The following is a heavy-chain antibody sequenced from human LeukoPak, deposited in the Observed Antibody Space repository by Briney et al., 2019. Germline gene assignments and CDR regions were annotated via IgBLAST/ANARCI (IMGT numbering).Heavy chain of an antibody. D-gene: IGHD2-2*01. J-gene: IGHJ6*02. Sequence: PSETLSLTCTVSGGSISSSSYYWGCILQPPGKGLEWIGSIYYSGSTYYNPSLKSRVTISVDTSKNQFSLKLSSVTAADTAVYYCASSLGFHCSSTSCYYYYGMDVWGQGTTVTVSS. CDR2: IYYSGST. V-gene: IGHV4-39*01. CDR1: GGSISSSSYY. CDR3: ASSLGFHCSSTSCYYYYGMDV.